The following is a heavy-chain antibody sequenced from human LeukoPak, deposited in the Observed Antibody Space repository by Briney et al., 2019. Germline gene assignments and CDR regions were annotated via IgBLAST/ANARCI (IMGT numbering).Heavy chain of an antibody. CDR3: AKRLYSSGWSAFDI. D-gene: IGHD6-19*01. CDR2: ILSPGDK. Sequence: PGGSLRLSCAASGFTFSDYPMTWVRQAPGKGLEWVSAILSPGDKHYADSVKGRFTVSRDNSKNTLYLQMDSLRAEDTAVYYCAKRLYSSGWSAFDIWGQGTMVTVSS. CDR1: GFTFSDYP. V-gene: IGHV3-23*01. J-gene: IGHJ3*02.